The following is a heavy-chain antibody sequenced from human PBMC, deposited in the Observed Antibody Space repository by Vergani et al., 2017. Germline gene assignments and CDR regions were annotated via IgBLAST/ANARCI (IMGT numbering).Heavy chain of an antibody. CDR1: GFTFSSYA. CDR3: ASESSIAARFYYYYGMDV. CDR2: ISYDGSNK. V-gene: IGHV3-30*14. Sequence: QVQLVESGGGVVQPGRSLRLSCAASGFTFSSYAMHWVRQAPGKGLEWVAVISYDGSNKYYADSVKGRFTISRDNSKNTLYLQMNSLRAEDTAVYYCASESSIAARFYYYYGMDVWGQGTTVTVSS. J-gene: IGHJ6*02. D-gene: IGHD6-6*01.